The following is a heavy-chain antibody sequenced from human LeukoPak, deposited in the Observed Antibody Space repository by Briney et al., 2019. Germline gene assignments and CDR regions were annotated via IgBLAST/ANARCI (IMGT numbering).Heavy chain of an antibody. J-gene: IGHJ3*02. CDR2: IKQEGSEK. CDR1: GFTFSSYW. D-gene: IGHD2-15*01. V-gene: IGHV3-7*01. Sequence: PGWSLRLSCAASGFTFSSYWMSWVRQAPGEGLEWVANIKQEGSEKYYVVSVKRRFTISRDNAENSLYVQMNRLRVEDTAVYYCARRSFSWGIAFDIWGQGTMVTVSS. CDR3: ARRSFSWGIAFDI.